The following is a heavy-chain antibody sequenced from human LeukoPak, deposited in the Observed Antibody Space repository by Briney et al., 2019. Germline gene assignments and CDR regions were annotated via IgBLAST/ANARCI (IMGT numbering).Heavy chain of an antibody. CDR1: GFTCSSYS. V-gene: IGHV3-48*01. CDR3: ARAPGEQWQFDY. D-gene: IGHD6-19*01. Sequence: HPGGSLTLSCAASGFTCSSYSMNWVRQAPGKGLEWVSYISSSSTIYYADSVKGRFTISRDNAKNSLYLQMNSLRAEDTAVYYCARAPGEQWQFDYWGQGTLVTVSS. CDR2: ISSSSTI. J-gene: IGHJ4*02.